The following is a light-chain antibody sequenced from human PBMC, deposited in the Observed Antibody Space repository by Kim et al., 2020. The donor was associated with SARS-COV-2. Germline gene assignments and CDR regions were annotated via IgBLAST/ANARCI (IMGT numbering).Light chain of an antibody. Sequence: SYELTQPPSVSVTPGQTARITCGGNKIGSKSVHWYQQKPGQAPVLVIHYDTERASGIPERFSGSNSGNTATLIISRVEAGDEADYWCQVWDDTTDHRIFGGWTQLTVL. V-gene: IGLV3-21*02. CDR3: QVWDDTTDHRI. CDR2: YDT. CDR1: KIGSKS. J-gene: IGLJ2*01.